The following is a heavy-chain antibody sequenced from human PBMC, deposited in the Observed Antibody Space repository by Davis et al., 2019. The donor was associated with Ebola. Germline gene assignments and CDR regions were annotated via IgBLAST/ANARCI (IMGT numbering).Heavy chain of an antibody. J-gene: IGHJ2*01. Sequence: PGGSLRLSCAASGFTFSSYTMHWVRQAPGKGLEWVSLISWDGGSTYYADSVKGRFTISRDNSKNSLYLQMNSLRTEDTALYYCAKDAVIATIKGADWYFDLWGRGTLVTVSS. D-gene: IGHD2-21*01. V-gene: IGHV3-43*01. CDR3: AKDAVIATIKGADWYFDL. CDR2: ISWDGGST. CDR1: GFTFSSYT.